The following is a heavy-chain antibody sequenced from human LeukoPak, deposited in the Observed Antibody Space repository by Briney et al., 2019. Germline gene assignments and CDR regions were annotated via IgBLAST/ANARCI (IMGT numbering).Heavy chain of an antibody. CDR1: GGSISSNSYY. J-gene: IGHJ4*02. CDR2: SYYSGNT. V-gene: IGHV4-39*07. Sequence: SETLSLTCTVSGGSISSNSYYWGWIRQPPGKGLEWIGSSYYSGNTYYNPSLKSRVTISVDTSKNQFSLKLSSVTAADTAVYYCATQAGVSSSSLVRYWGQGTLVTVSS. D-gene: IGHD6-6*01. CDR3: ATQAGVSSSSLVRY.